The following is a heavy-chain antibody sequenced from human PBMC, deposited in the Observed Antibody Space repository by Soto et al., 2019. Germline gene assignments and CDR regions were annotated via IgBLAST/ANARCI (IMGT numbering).Heavy chain of an antibody. Sequence: GGSLRLSCAASGFTFSSYWMSWVRQAPGKGLEWVANIKQDGSEKYYVDSVKGRFTISRDNAKNSLYLQMNSLRAEDTAVYYCARDAVRGTSWYGKVGYFDYWGQGTLVTVSS. CDR3: ARDAVRGTSWYGKVGYFDY. CDR1: GFTFSSYW. V-gene: IGHV3-7*05. J-gene: IGHJ4*02. D-gene: IGHD6-13*01. CDR2: IKQDGSEK.